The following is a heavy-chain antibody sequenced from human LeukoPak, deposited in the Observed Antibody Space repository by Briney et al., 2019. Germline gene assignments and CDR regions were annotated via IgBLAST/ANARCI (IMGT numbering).Heavy chain of an antibody. V-gene: IGHV1-46*01. CDR3: ARRRDEGFDI. Sequence: ASVKVSCKASGYTFTYYYLHWVRQAPGQGLEWMGIINPSGGGTNYAQKFQGRVTLTRDTSTGTVYMELSSLISEDTAVYYRARRRDEGFDIWGQGTLVTVSS. CDR2: INPSGGGT. CDR1: GYTFTYYY. J-gene: IGHJ3*02.